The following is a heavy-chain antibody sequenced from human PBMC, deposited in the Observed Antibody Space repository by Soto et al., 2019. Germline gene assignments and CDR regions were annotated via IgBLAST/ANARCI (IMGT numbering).Heavy chain of an antibody. Sequence: PSETLSLTCAVYGGSFSRYYWSWIRQPPGKGLEWIGEINHSGSTNYNPSLKSRVTISVDTSKNQFSLKLSSVTAADTAVYYCERSTIYDSIGTYFDYWGQGTLVTVSS. D-gene: IGHD3-22*01. J-gene: IGHJ4*02. CDR2: INHSGST. CDR3: ERSTIYDSIGTYFDY. CDR1: GGSFSRYY. V-gene: IGHV4-34*01.